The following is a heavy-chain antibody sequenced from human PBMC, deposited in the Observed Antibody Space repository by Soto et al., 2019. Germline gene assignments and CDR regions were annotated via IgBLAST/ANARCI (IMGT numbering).Heavy chain of an antibody. CDR1: GYTFTGYY. V-gene: IGHV1-2*02. Sequence: ASVKVSCKVSGYTFTGYYMHWVRQAPGQGLEWMGWINPNNGNTNYAQKFQGRVTMTTDTLASTAYMELRSLRSDDTAVYYCARDWGGTVVVGAATPSLAFDIWGQGTMVTVSS. J-gene: IGHJ3*02. D-gene: IGHD2-15*01. CDR3: ARDWGGTVVVGAATPSLAFDI. CDR2: INPNNGNT.